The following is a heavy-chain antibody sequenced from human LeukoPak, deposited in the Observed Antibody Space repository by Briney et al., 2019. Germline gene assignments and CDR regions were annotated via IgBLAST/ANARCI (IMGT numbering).Heavy chain of an antibody. J-gene: IGHJ6*04. D-gene: IGHD3-10*02. CDR2: IRSTGSST. CDR3: AELGITMIGGV. Sequence: PGGSLRLSCTASGFTFRDYYVTWIRQAPGKGLEWVSYIRSTGSSTAYADSVKGRFAISRDDAKNSLYPQMNSLRAEDTAVYYCAELGITMIGGVWGKGTTVTISS. CDR1: GFTFRDYY. V-gene: IGHV3-11*04.